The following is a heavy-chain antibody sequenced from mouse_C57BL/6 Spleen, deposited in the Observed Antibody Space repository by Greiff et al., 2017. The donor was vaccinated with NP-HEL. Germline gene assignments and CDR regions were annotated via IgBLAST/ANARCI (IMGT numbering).Heavy chain of an antibody. V-gene: IGHV5-9-1*02. Sequence: EVKLMESGEGLVKPGGSLKLSCAASGFTFSSYAMSWVRQTPEKRLEWVAYISSGGDYIYYADTVKGRFTISRDNARNTLYLQMSSLKSEDTAMYYCTRDYYGSSPLWYFDVWGTGTTVTVSS. J-gene: IGHJ1*03. D-gene: IGHD1-1*01. CDR3: TRDYYGSSPLWYFDV. CDR1: GFTFSSYA. CDR2: ISSGGDYI.